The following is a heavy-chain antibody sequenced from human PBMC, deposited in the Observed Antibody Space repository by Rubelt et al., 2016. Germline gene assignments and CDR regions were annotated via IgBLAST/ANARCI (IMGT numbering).Heavy chain of an antibody. CDR3: AKGIDGSYGGPFDS. J-gene: IGHJ4*02. V-gene: IGHV3-23*01. D-gene: IGHD1-26*01. Sequence: EVQLLDSGGGLEQPGGSLNLSCSASGFTFSSYAMSWVRQAPGQGLEWVSGFGGSGDNTYHADSVKGRVTISRDNSKNTLYLHMNNLRAEDTALYYCAKGIDGSYGGPFDSWGQGILVTVSS. CDR2: FGGSGDNT. CDR1: GFTFSSYA.